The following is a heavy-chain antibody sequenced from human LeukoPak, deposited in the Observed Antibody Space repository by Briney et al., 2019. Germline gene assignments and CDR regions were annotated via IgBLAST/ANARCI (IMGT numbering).Heavy chain of an antibody. CDR2: INWDGGSK. D-gene: IGHD3-16*01. V-gene: IGHV3-43*01. CDR3: ARDSLGSRFIGNWYFDL. J-gene: IGHJ2*01. CDR1: GFNFENHT. Sequence: SGGSLRLSCAASGFNFENHTMHWVRQAPGKGLEWVSLINWDGGSKYYVDSVKGRFTISRDNSQNSLFLQMDSLRSEDTAFYYCARDSLGSRFIGNWYFDLWGRGTLVTVSS.